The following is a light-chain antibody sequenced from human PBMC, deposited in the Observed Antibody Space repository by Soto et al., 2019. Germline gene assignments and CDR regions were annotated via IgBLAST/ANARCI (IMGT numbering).Light chain of an antibody. CDR3: QTWGTGIRV. Sequence: QSVLTQSPSASASLGASVKLTCTLSSGHSNYAIAWHQQQPEKGPRYLMKVNSDGSHRKGDGIPDRFSGSSSGAQRYLTISSIQSEDEADYSCQTWGTGIRVFGTGTKVTVL. CDR2: VNSDGSH. J-gene: IGLJ1*01. V-gene: IGLV4-69*01. CDR1: SGHSNYA.